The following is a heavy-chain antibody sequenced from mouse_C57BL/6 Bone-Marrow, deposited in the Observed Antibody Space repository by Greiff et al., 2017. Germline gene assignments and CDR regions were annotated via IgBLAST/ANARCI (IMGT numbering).Heavy chain of an antibody. CDR3: ARVGYSNFYFDY. CDR1: GYTFTSYW. V-gene: IGHV1-64*01. J-gene: IGHJ2*01. D-gene: IGHD2-5*01. Sequence: QVQLQQPGAELVKPGASVKLSCKASGYTFTSYWMHWVKQRPGQGLEWIGMIHPNSGSTNYNEKFKSKATLTVDKSSSTAYMQLSSLTSEYSAVYYCARVGYSNFYFDYWGQGTTLTVSS. CDR2: IHPNSGST.